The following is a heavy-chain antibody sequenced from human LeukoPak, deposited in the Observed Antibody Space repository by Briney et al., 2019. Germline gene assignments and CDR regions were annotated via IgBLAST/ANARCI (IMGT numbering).Heavy chain of an antibody. D-gene: IGHD5-12*01. CDR2: IYYSGTT. V-gene: IGHV4-39*07. CDR1: GGSISSRSYH. CDR3: ARDREGYSGYDYDFGF. Sequence: SETLSLTCTVSGGSISSRSYHWGWIRQPPGKGLEWIGSIYYSGTTYYNPSLKSRVTISVDTSKNQFSLKLSSVTAADTAVYYCARDREGYSGYDYDFGFWGQGALVTVSS. J-gene: IGHJ4*02.